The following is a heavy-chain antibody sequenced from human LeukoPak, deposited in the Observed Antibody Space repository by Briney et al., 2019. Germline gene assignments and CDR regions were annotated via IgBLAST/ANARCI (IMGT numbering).Heavy chain of an antibody. D-gene: IGHD1-26*01. V-gene: IGHV1-46*04. CDR1: GHTFLLHH. Sequence: DSVTVSCNESGHTFLLHHLHWVRQPPGRGLGWVGFINPGGDTTNNAQILHGRVTINKDTSTNTVYMTLSSLRSEDTAVYYCARGILGHSVAFDLWGQGTVVTVS. J-gene: IGHJ3*01. CDR3: ARGILGHSVAFDL. CDR2: INPGGDTT.